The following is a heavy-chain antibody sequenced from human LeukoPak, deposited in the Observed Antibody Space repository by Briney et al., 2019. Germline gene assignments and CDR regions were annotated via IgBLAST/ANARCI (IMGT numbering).Heavy chain of an antibody. D-gene: IGHD2-2*01. J-gene: IGHJ4*02. CDR2: ISSSAHHI. CDR3: ARGIVPAAFDY. CDR1: GSTFSTYD. Sequence: PGGSLRLSCAASGSTFSTYDMNWVRQAPGKGLEWVSSISSSAHHIAYADSVKGRFTISRDNAKNALYLQVNSLRAEDTAVYYCARGIVPAAFDYWGQGTLVTVSP. V-gene: IGHV3-21*01.